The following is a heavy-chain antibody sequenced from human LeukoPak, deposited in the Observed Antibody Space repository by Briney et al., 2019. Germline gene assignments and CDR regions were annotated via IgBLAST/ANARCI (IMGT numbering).Heavy chain of an antibody. CDR2: INPNSGGT. V-gene: IGHV1-2*04. CDR1: GYTFTGYY. CDR3: ARAQQLVTTYDY. D-gene: IGHD6-13*01. Sequence: ASVKVSCKASGYTFTGYYMHWVRQAPGQGLEWMGWINPNSGGTNYAQKFQGWVTMTRDTSISTAYMELSRLRSDDTAVCYCARAQQLVTTYDYWGQGTLVTVSS. J-gene: IGHJ4*02.